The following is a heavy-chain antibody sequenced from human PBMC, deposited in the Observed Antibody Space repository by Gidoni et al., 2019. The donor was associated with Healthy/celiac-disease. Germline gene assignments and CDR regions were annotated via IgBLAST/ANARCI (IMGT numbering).Heavy chain of an antibody. V-gene: IGHV3-21*01. CDR3: ARVASWEWLVLYYFDY. Sequence: EVQLVESGGGLVKPGGSLRLSCAASGFTFSSYSMNWVRQAPGKGLEWVSSISSSSSYIYYADSVKGRFTISRDNAKNSLYLQMNSLRAEDTAVYYCARVASWEWLVLYYFDYWGQGTLVTVSS. CDR1: GFTFSSYS. D-gene: IGHD6-19*01. CDR2: ISSSSSYI. J-gene: IGHJ4*02.